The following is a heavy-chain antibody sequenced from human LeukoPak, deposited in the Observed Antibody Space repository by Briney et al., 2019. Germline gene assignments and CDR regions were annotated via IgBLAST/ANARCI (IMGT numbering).Heavy chain of an antibody. CDR3: ARDHTSGWYNPNDFDY. Sequence: GASVKVSCKASAYTFTSYDINWVRQAPGQGLEWMGWISSYNGNTNYAQKFQDRVTMTTYTSTSTAYMELRSLRSDDTAVYYCARDHTSGWYNPNDFDYWGQGTLVTVSS. J-gene: IGHJ4*02. CDR2: ISSYNGNT. CDR1: AYTFTSYD. D-gene: IGHD6-19*01. V-gene: IGHV1-18*01.